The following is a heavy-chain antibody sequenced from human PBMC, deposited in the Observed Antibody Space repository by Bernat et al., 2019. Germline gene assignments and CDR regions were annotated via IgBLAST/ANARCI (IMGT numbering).Heavy chain of an antibody. J-gene: IGHJ4*02. V-gene: IGHV3-23*01. D-gene: IGHD6-6*01. CDR2: ISHYGST. Sequence: EVQLLESGGGLVQPGGSLRLSCAASGFIFSSNAMSWVRQAPEKGLEWVSTISHYGSTYYVDSVKGRFTISKDNSKNTLYLQMDSLRAEDTAVYYCAKDGAARPWPRFDYWGEGTLITVSS. CDR1: GFIFSSNA. CDR3: AKDGAARPWPRFDY.